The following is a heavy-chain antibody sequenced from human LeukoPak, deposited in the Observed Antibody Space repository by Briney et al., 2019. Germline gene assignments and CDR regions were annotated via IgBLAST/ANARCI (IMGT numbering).Heavy chain of an antibody. CDR2: IYYSGST. V-gene: IGHV4-59*08. CDR3: ARQTGSGLFILP. J-gene: IGHJ4*02. Sequence: PSETLSLTCTVSGGSISSYYLSWIRQPPGKGLEWIGYIYYSGSTNYNPSLKSRVTISVDTSKNQFSLKLTSVTAADTAVYYCARQTGSGLFILPGGQGTLVTVSS. CDR1: GGSISSYY. D-gene: IGHD3/OR15-3a*01.